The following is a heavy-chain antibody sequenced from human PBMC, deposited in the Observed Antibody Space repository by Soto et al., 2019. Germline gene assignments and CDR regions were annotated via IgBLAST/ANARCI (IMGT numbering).Heavy chain of an antibody. CDR3: GRTPPGYSSGEPT. J-gene: IGHJ5*02. CDR1: GGSISSYY. Sequence: SETVSLTCTVSGGSISSYYWSWIRQPPGKGLEWIGYIHYSGSTNYNPSLKSRVTISVDTSKNQFSLKLRSVTAADTAVYYCGRTPPGYSSGEPTWGQGTLVTVSS. V-gene: IGHV4-59*08. CDR2: IHYSGST. D-gene: IGHD6-19*01.